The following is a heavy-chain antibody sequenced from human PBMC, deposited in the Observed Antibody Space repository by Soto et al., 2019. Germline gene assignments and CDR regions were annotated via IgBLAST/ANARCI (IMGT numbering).Heavy chain of an antibody. D-gene: IGHD3-22*01. J-gene: IGHJ3*02. CDR2: IIPIFGTA. CDR1: GVTFSSYA. Sequence: GASVKVSCKASGVTFSSYAISWLRHAPGQGLEWMGGIIPIFGTANYAQKFQGRVTITADESTSTAYMELSSLRSEDTAVYYCARDRYYYDSSGYVDAFDIWGQGTMVTVSS. CDR3: ARDRYYYDSSGYVDAFDI. V-gene: IGHV1-69*13.